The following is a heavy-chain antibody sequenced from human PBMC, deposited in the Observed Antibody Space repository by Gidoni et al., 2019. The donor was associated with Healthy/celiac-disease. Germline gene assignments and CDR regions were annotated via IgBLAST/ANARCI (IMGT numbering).Heavy chain of an antibody. CDR2: ISYDGSNK. Sequence: QVQLVESGGGVVQPGRSLRLSCAASGFTFSSYGMHWVRQAPGKGLEWVAVISYDGSNKYYADSVKGRFTISRDNSKNTLYLQMNSLRAEDTAVYYCAKDGVLWFGELFHYGMDVWGQGTTVTVSS. D-gene: IGHD3-10*01. V-gene: IGHV3-30*18. CDR3: AKDGVLWFGELFHYGMDV. CDR1: GFTFSSYG. J-gene: IGHJ6*02.